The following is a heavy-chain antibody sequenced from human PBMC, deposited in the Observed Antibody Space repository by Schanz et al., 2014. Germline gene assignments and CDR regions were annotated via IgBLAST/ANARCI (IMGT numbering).Heavy chain of an antibody. CDR3: AKSLESCPGGRCSRGYFDY. V-gene: IGHV3-23*01. D-gene: IGHD2-8*02. Sequence: EVQLLESGGGLVQPGGSLRLSCVASGFAFSSFAMTWVRQAPGRGLEWVSLISDSGDTAYYADSVKGRFTISRDNFKGALYLQMSSLRAEDTAVYYCAKSLESCPGGRCSRGYFDYWGQGTLVTVSS. CDR1: GFAFSSFA. CDR2: ISDSGDTA. J-gene: IGHJ4*02.